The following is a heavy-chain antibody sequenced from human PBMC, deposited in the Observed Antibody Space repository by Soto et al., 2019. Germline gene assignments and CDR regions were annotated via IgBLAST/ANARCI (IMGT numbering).Heavy chain of an antibody. V-gene: IGHV4-30-2*01. CDR3: ARGWREFDY. Sequence: LSLTCAVSGGSISSGGYSWSWIRQPPGKGLEWIGYIYHSGSTYYNPSLKSRVTISVDRSKNQFSLKLSSVTAADTAVYYCARGWREFDYWGQGTLVTVSS. CDR1: GGSISSGGYS. D-gene: IGHD1-1*01. J-gene: IGHJ4*02. CDR2: IYHSGST.